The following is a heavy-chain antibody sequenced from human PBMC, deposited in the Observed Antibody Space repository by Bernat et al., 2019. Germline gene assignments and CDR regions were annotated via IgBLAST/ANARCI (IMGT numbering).Heavy chain of an antibody. CDR3: ARGGNWNDGSWFDP. Sequence: EVLLVESGGGLVKPGGSLRLSCAASGFTFSSWTMNWVRQAPGKGLEWVSSISSSSSYIYYVDSLKGRFTISRDNAKNSLYLQMNSLRAEDTAVYYCARGGNWNDGSWFDPWGQGTLVTVSS. D-gene: IGHD1-1*01. J-gene: IGHJ5*02. CDR1: GFTFSSWT. CDR2: ISSSSSYI. V-gene: IGHV3-21*01.